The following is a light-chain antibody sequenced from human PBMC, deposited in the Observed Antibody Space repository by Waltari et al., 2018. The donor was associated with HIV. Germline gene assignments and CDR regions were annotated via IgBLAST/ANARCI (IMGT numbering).Light chain of an antibody. CDR2: EDN. Sequence: NFMLTQPHSVSESPGKPVTISCTRSSGSIASNYVQWYQQRPGSSPTTVIYEDNQRPSGVPARFSGSIDSSSNSASLTIAGLKTEDEADYYCQSYDSSNWVFGGGTKLTVL. V-gene: IGLV6-57*01. CDR3: QSYDSSNWV. J-gene: IGLJ3*02. CDR1: SGSIASNY.